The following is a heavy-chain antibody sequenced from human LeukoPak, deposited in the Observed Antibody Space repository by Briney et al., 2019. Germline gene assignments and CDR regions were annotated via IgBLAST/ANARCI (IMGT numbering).Heavy chain of an antibody. J-gene: IGHJ4*02. CDR1: GGSISSNSYY. V-gene: IGHV4-61*02. D-gene: IGHD1-26*01. Sequence: SQTLSLTCTVSGGSISSNSYYWSWIRQPAGKGLEWIGRIYTSGSTDYNPSLKSRVTISKDTSKNEFSLKLSSVTAADTAVYYCATTTIRLGYWGQGTLVTVSS. CDR3: ATTTIRLGY. CDR2: IYTSGST.